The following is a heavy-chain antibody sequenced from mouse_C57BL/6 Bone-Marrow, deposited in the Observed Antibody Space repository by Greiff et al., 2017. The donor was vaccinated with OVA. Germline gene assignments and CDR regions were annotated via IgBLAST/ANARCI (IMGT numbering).Heavy chain of an antibody. CDR2: ISNLAYSI. CDR3: ARRDGYYAYFDY. CDR1: GFTFSDYG. D-gene: IGHD2-3*01. V-gene: IGHV5-15*01. J-gene: IGHJ2*01. Sequence: EVQVVESGGGLVQPGGSLKLSCAASGFTFSDYGMAWVRQAPRKGPEWVAFISNLAYSIYYADTVTGRFTISRENAKNTLYLEMSSLRSEDTAMYYCARRDGYYAYFDYWGQGTTLTVSS.